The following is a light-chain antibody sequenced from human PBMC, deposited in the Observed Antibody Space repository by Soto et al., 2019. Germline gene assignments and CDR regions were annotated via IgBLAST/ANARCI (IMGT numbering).Light chain of an antibody. CDR2: GAS. V-gene: IGKV3-20*01. CDR1: QSVSSSY. J-gene: IGKJ1*01. CDR3: QQYGSSPGT. Sequence: EIGLTQSPGTLSLSPGERATLSCRASQSVSSSYLAWYPQKPDQAPRLLIYGASSRATGIPDRFSGSGSGTDFTLTISRLDPEDFAVYYCQQYGSSPGTFGQGTKVEIK.